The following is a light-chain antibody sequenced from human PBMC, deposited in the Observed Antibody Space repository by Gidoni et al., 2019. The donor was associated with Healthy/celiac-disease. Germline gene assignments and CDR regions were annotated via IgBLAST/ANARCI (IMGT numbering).Light chain of an antibody. Sequence: IPLTQSPSSLSASVGDRVTITCRASQGISSYLAWYQQKPGKAPKLLIYAASTLQSGVPSRFSGRGSGTDFTLTISSLQPEDFATYYCQQLNSYPPYTFGQGTKLEIK. CDR2: AAS. CDR3: QQLNSYPPYT. CDR1: QGISSY. V-gene: IGKV1-9*01. J-gene: IGKJ2*01.